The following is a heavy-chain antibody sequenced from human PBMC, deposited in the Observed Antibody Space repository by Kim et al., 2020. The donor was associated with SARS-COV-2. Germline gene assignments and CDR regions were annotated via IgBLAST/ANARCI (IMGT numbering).Heavy chain of an antibody. J-gene: IGHJ3*02. Sequence: SETLSLTCTFSGGSISRYYWSWIRQPPGKGLEWIGNIYYSGSTNYNPSLKSRVTISVDTSKNQFSLKLSSVTAADTAVYFCARVGCSSTRCSAFDIWGQGTMVTVSS. CDR3: ARVGCSSTRCSAFDI. CDR1: GGSISRYY. CDR2: IYYSGST. V-gene: IGHV4-59*01. D-gene: IGHD2-2*01.